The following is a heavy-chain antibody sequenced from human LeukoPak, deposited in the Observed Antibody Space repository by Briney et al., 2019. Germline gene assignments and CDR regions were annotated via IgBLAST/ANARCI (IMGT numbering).Heavy chain of an antibody. D-gene: IGHD2-2*02. CDR1: GGSISISSYY. V-gene: IGHV4-39*01. Sequence: SETLSLTCTVSGGSISISSYYWGWIRQPPGKGLEWIGSIYYSGSTYYNPSLKSRVTISVDTSKNQFSLKLSSVTAADTAVYYCARSSIVVVPAAIRWFDPWGQGTLVTVSS. CDR3: ARSSIVVVPAAIRWFDP. CDR2: IYYSGST. J-gene: IGHJ5*02.